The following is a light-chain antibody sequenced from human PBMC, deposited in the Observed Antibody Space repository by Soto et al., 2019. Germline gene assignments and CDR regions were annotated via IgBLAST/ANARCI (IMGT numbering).Light chain of an antibody. V-gene: IGKV3-20*01. CDR3: QQYGSSPIT. Sequence: EIVLTQSPGTLSLSPGERVTLPCRASRSVSGSYLAWYQQKPGQAPRVLIYSASLRATGIPDRFSGSGSGTDFSLTISRLEPEDFAVYYCQQYGSSPITFGQGTRLEI. CDR2: SAS. CDR1: RSVSGSY. J-gene: IGKJ5*01.